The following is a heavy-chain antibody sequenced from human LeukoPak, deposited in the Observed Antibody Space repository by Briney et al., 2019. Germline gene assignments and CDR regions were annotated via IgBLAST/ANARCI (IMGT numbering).Heavy chain of an antibody. CDR1: GGSVNGHY. CDR3: ARHLLRTSTSFDY. Sequence: SETLSLTCAVYGGSVNGHYWSWIRQPPGKALEWIGEIKHDGSTKYNSSLKSRVTISIDTSKNQFSLKLSSVTAADTAVYYCARHLLRTSTSFDYWDQGNLVTVSS. J-gene: IGHJ4*02. V-gene: IGHV4-34*01. CDR2: IKHDGST. D-gene: IGHD1-14*01.